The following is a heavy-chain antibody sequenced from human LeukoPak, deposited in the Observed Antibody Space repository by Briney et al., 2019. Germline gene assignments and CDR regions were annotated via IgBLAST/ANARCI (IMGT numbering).Heavy chain of an antibody. CDR2: INPNSGGT. CDR3: ARAQDDRDFWSGYYTGVGPNGNNPAFDP. Sequence: GASVKVSCKASGYTFTGYYMHWVRQAPGQGLEWMGWINPNSGGTNYAQKFQGRVTMTRDASISTAYMELSRLRSDDTAVYYCARAQDDRDFWSGYYTGVGPNGNNPAFDPWGQGTLVTVSS. V-gene: IGHV1-2*02. J-gene: IGHJ5*02. D-gene: IGHD3-3*01. CDR1: GYTFTGYY.